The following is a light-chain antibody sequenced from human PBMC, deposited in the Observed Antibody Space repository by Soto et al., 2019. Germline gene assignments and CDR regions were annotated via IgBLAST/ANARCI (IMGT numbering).Light chain of an antibody. Sequence: IQLTQSQSSLSASVGDRVTITCRASQDIAIYLAWYQQKPGEAPKLLIYAASTLYGGVPSRFSGSGSGTDFALTITSLQAEDFATYYCQQSHSFPRTFGQGTKVE. V-gene: IGKV1-9*01. CDR1: QDIAIY. J-gene: IGKJ1*01. CDR3: QQSHSFPRT. CDR2: AAS.